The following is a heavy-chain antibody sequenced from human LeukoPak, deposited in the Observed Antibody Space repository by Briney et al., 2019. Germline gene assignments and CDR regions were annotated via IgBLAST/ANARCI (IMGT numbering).Heavy chain of an antibody. CDR2: INPGSGDT. J-gene: IGHJ4*02. Sequence: ASVKVSCKASGYTFTGYYMHWVRQAPGQGLEWMGWINPGSGDTNYAQRFQGRVTMTRDTSITTAYMELSWLKSDDTAIYYCARDLHDYGGNSGFDSWGQGTLVIVSS. CDR3: ARDLHDYGGNSGFDS. V-gene: IGHV1-2*02. D-gene: IGHD4-23*01. CDR1: GYTFTGYY.